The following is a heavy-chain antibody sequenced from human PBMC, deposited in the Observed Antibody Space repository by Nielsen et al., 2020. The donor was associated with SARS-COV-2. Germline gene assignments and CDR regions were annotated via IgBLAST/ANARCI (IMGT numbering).Heavy chain of an antibody. CDR3: ARSHCSGGSCKPYFVPESAYYYYGMDV. V-gene: IGHV1-46*01. CDR1: GYTFTSYY. J-gene: IGHJ6*02. Sequence: ASVKVSCKASGYTFTSYYMHWVRQAPAQGLEWMGIINPSGGSTSYAQKFQGRVTMTRDTSTSTVYMELSSLRSEDTAVYYCARSHCSGGSCKPYFVPESAYYYYGMDVWGQGTTVTVSS. D-gene: IGHD2-15*01. CDR2: INPSGGST.